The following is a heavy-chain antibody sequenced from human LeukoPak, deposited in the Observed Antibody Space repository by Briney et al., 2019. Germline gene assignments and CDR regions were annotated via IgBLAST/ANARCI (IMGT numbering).Heavy chain of an antibody. CDR3: ARGITMMIVAPGY. D-gene: IGHD3-22*01. J-gene: IGHJ4*02. CDR2: IYSNNST. Sequence: GKSLRLSCAASGFTFSNAWMTWVRQAPGKGLEWVSVIYSNNSTYYADSVKGRFTISRDSSKNTLYLQMNSLRVEDTAIYYCARGITMMIVAPGYWGQGTLVTVSS. V-gene: IGHV3-53*01. CDR1: GFTFSNAW.